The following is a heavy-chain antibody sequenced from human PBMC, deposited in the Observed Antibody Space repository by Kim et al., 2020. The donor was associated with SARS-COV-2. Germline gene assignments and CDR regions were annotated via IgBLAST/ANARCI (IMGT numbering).Heavy chain of an antibody. D-gene: IGHD6-19*01. CDR1: GFTFSSSA. Sequence: GGSLRLSCVASGFTFSSSAMNWVRQTPGKGLEWVSSINNGGNPYYADSVKSRFTVFRDINTTTLYHQLNSLMADDTALEYCSKEHPSSGCPTFDPRGQG. J-gene: IGHJ5*02. V-gene: IGHV3-23*01. CDR3: SKEHPSSGCPTFDP. CDR2: INNGGNP.